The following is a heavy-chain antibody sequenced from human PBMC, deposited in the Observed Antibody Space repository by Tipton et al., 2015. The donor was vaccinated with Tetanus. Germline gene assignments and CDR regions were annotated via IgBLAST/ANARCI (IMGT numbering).Heavy chain of an antibody. CDR2: INQDGSQI. J-gene: IGHJ4*02. V-gene: IGHV3-7*04. D-gene: IGHD2-21*02. CDR1: GFTFSSYW. Sequence: GSLRLSCAASGFTFSSYWMNWVRQAPGKGLEWVANINQDGSQISYGDSVKGRFTVSRDNAQNSLYLQMSSLRAEDTAVYSCARGMAEASNCGGDCYSDYWGQGTLVTVSS. CDR3: ARGMAEASNCGGDCYSDY.